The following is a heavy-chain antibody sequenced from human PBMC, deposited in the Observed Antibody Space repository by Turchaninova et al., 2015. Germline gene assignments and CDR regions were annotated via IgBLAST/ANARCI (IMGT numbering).Heavy chain of an antibody. CDR2: INQDGGEQ. D-gene: IGHD3-3*01. Sequence: VQLVESGGGLVKPGGSMRRSCAAWGFTLGGYWVGWVRQGPGKGLEWVANINQDGGEQYYVDSLKGRFTISRDNSKNSLYLQMNSLRAEDTAVYYRVTDQGRTRFFWGQGTLVTVSS. CDR1: GFTLGGYW. CDR3: VTDQGRTRFF. J-gene: IGHJ4*02. V-gene: IGHV3-7*03.